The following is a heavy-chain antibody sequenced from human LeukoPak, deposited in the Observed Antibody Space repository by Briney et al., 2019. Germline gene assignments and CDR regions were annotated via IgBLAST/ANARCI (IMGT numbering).Heavy chain of an antibody. Sequence: GGSLRLSCAASGFTVSSNYMSWVRQAPGKGLEWVSVIYSGGSTYYADSVKGRFTISRDNSKNTLYLQMNSLRAEDTAVYYCARAVGSGSYKWFDYWGQGTLVTASS. CDR2: IYSGGST. D-gene: IGHD3-10*01. CDR3: ARAVGSGSYKWFDY. J-gene: IGHJ4*02. V-gene: IGHV3-66*01. CDR1: GFTVSSNY.